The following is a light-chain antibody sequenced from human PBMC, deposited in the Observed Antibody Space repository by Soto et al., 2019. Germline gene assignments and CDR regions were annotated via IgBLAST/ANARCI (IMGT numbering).Light chain of an antibody. CDR2: DVS. CDR1: SSDVGGYNY. V-gene: IGLV2-14*01. Sequence: QSALTQPASVSGSPGQSITIACTGTSSDVGGYNYVSWYQQHPGKAPKLMIYDVSNRPSGVSNRFSGSKSGNTASLTISGLQAEAEADYYCSSYTSSSTYNYVFGTGTKLTVL. CDR3: SSYTSSSTYNYV. J-gene: IGLJ1*01.